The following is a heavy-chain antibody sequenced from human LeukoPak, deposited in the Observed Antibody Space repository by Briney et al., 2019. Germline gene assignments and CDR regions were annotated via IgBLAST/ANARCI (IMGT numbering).Heavy chain of an antibody. CDR1: GFTVSDNY. V-gene: IGHV3-53*01. D-gene: IGHD3-9*01. J-gene: IGHJ4*02. CDR3: ARAPYDILTGSYFDY. CDR2: IYSDDTT. Sequence: GGSLRLSCAAFGFTVSDNYMNWVRQSPGKGLEWVSGIYSDDTTHYADSVKGRFTISRDNSKNTVYLQISSLRVEDTAVYFCARAPYDILTGSYFDYWGQGTLVTVSS.